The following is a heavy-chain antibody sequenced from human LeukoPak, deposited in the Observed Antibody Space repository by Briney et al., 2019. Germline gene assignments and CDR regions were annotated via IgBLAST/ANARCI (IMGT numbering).Heavy chain of an antibody. CDR2: IYYSGST. CDR1: GGSICSGGYY. V-gene: IGHV4-31*03. J-gene: IGHJ5*02. Sequence: SQTLSLTCTVSGGSICSGGYYWSWIRQHPGKGLEWIGYIYYSGSTYYNPSLKSRVTISVDTSKNQFSLKLSSVTAADTAVYYCAREPVSTHPSWFDPWGQGTLVTVSS. CDR3: AREPVSTHPSWFDP. D-gene: IGHD5/OR15-5a*01.